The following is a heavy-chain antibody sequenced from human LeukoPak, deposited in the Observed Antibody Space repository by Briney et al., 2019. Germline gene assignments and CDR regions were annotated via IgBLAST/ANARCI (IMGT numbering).Heavy chain of an antibody. CDR1: GFTFSSYA. J-gene: IGHJ4*02. D-gene: IGHD1-26*01. V-gene: IGHV3-23*01. CDR3: AKEWELTY. Sequence: GGTLRLSCAASGFTFSSYAMSWVRQAPGKGLEWVSGFSVSDQTTYYADSVKGRFTISRDNPRNTLYLQMNSLRAEDTAMYHCAKEWELTYWGQGTLVTVSS. CDR2: FSVSDQTT.